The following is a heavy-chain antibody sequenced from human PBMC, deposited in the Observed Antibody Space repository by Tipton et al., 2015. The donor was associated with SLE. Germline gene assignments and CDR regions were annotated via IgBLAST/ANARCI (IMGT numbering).Heavy chain of an antibody. CDR3: ARSGFYHRADAFDI. CDR2: IYYSGST. Sequence: TLSLTCTVSGGSISSSSYYWGWIRQPPGKGLEWIGSIYYSGSTYYNPSLTSRVTISVDTSKNQFSLKLSSVTAADTAVYYCARSGFYHRADAFDIWGQGTMVTVSS. CDR1: GGSISSSSYY. V-gene: IGHV4-39*01. D-gene: IGHD3-10*01. J-gene: IGHJ3*02.